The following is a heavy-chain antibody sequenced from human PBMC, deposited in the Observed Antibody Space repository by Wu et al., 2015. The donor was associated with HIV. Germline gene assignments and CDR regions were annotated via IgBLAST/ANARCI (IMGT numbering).Heavy chain of an antibody. CDR3: ARADVLIKYALGAGLH. J-gene: IGHJ1*01. CDR1: GYTFTGYY. Sequence: QVRLVQSGAEVRKPGASVKISCKAFGYTFTGYYIHWVRQAPGQGLEWMGWVNPTSGGTNYAEKFQGRVTMTRDTSITTAYMDLNRLRSDDTAMYFCARADVLIKYALGAGLHWGQGTLVTVSS. CDR2: VNPTSGGT. D-gene: IGHD1-26*01. V-gene: IGHV1-2*02.